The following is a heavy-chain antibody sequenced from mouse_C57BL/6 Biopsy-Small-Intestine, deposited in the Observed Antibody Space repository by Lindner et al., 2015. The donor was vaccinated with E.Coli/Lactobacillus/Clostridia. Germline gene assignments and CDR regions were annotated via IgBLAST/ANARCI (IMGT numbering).Heavy chain of an antibody. J-gene: IGHJ3*01. CDR3: ASARGDGSFAY. CDR1: GFSLTSFG. Sequence: VQLQESGPGLVAPSQSLSITCTVSGFSLTSFGVDWVRQSPEKGLEWLGVIWTNGRTNYNSALKSRLSITKDNSKSQVFLEIDSLQTDDTAVYYCASARGDGSFAYWGQGTLVTVSA. V-gene: IGHV2-6*01. CDR2: IWTNGRT. D-gene: IGHD2-3*01.